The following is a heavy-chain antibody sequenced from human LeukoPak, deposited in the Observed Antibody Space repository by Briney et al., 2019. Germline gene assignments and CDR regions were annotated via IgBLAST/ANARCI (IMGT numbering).Heavy chain of an antibody. CDR2: IYYSGST. CDR3: ARVVRYCGGDCYSGYFDY. Sequence: PSETLSLTCTASGGSISSYYWSWIRQPPGKGLEWIGYIYYSGSTNYNPSLKSRVTISVDTSKNQFSLKLSSVTAADTAVYYCARVVRYCGGDCYSGYFDYWGQGTLVTVSS. D-gene: IGHD2-21*02. J-gene: IGHJ4*02. CDR1: GGSISSYY. V-gene: IGHV4-59*01.